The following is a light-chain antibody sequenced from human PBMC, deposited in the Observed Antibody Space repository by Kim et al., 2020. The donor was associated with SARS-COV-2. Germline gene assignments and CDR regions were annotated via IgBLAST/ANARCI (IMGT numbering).Light chain of an antibody. CDR3: AAWDDRLNGRV. CDR1: RSSIVSNP. J-gene: IGLJ3*02. Sequence: GLRFTISCSGSRSSIVSNPVNWYLQFPGTAPKLVIHSNSHRRSGAPDRFAASKSGTSASLAISGLQSEDEGDYYCAAWDDRLNGRVFGGGTQLTVL. V-gene: IGLV1-44*01. CDR2: SNS.